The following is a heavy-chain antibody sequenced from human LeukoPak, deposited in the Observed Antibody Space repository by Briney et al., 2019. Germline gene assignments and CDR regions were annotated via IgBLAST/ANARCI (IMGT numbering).Heavy chain of an antibody. V-gene: IGHV4-34*01. CDR3: ARREYSSGWELDY. CDR2: NNHSGYI. D-gene: IGHD6-19*01. J-gene: IGHJ4*02. Sequence: SETLSLTCAVYGGSFRDYYWSWVRQSPEKGLEWIGENNHSGYINYNPSLKSRVTMSVDTSKNQFSLKLSSVTAADTAVYYCARREYSSGWELDYWGQGTLVTVSS. CDR1: GGSFRDYY.